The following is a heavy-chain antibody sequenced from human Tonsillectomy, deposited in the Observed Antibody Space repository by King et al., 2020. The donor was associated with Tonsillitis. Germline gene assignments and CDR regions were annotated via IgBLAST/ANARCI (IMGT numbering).Heavy chain of an antibody. CDR1: GYTFTNYG. CDR3: ARVVGSTLSTSAEISDYDYYMDV. V-gene: IGHV1-18*01. Sequence: QLVQSGAEVKKPGASVKVSCKASGYTFTNYGISWVRQAPGQGLEWMGWISTYNGNTKYAQNLQGRVTMTTDTSTSTAYMDLRSLRSDDTAVDYCARVVGSTLSTSAEISDYDYYMDVWGKGTTVTVSS. D-gene: IGHD4-17*01. CDR2: ISTYNGNT. J-gene: IGHJ6*03.